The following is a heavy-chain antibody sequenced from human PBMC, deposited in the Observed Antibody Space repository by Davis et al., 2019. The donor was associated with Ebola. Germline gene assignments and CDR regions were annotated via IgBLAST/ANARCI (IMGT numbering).Heavy chain of an antibody. Sequence: GESLKISCAASGFTFSSYAMNWVRQASGKGLEWVSTISASEGHTHYSDSVKGRFTISRDNSKDTLYLQMNSLRAEDTATYYCARYCHYPDCSYFDCWGQGTMVAVSS. CDR2: ISASEGHT. CDR1: GFTFSSYA. CDR3: ARYCHYPDCSYFDC. V-gene: IGHV3-23*01. D-gene: IGHD2-15*01. J-gene: IGHJ4*02.